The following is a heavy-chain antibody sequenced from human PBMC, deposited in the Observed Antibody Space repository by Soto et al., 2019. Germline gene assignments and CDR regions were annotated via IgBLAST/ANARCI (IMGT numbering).Heavy chain of an antibody. D-gene: IGHD3-10*01. CDR3: ARVPPWGNSGNFYIQHYDS. CDR1: GASITSSSYY. J-gene: IGHJ4*02. Sequence: SETLSLTCSVSGASITSSSYYWGWIRQPPGKGLEWIGTIYYSGTTYYNPSLKSRVTISGDTSKNHVSLRLTFVTAADTAVYYCARVPPWGNSGNFYIQHYDSWGQGTLVTVSS. V-gene: IGHV4-39*02. CDR2: IYYSGTT.